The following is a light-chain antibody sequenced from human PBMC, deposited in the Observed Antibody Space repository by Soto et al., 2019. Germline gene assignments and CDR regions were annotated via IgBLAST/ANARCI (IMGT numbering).Light chain of an antibody. Sequence: EIVLTQSPVTLSLSPGERATLSCRASQSVTSYLAWYQQKPGQAPRLLIYDASNRAPGIPARFSGSGSGTDFTLTISSLEPEDFAVYYCQQRSNWPQLTFGGGTKVEIK. CDR3: QQRSNWPQLT. CDR1: QSVTSY. J-gene: IGKJ4*01. V-gene: IGKV3-11*01. CDR2: DAS.